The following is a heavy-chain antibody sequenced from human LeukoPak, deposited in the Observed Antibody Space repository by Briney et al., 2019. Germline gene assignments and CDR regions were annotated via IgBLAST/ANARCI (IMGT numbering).Heavy chain of an antibody. V-gene: IGHV4-59*12. Sequence: SETLSLTCSVSGGSISSYYWSWIRQPPGKGLEWIGYIYYSGSTNYNPSLKSRITISVDTSKNQFSLKLSSVTAADTAVYYCARERREQLLPPYTRSVTYFDYWGQGTLVTVSS. CDR2: IYYSGST. D-gene: IGHD2-2*01. CDR1: GGSISSYY. CDR3: ARERREQLLPPYTRSVTYFDY. J-gene: IGHJ4*02.